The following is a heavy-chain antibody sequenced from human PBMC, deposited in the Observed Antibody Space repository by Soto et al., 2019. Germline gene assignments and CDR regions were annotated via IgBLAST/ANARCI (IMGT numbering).Heavy chain of an antibody. CDR3: ARDIAFDIDY. V-gene: IGHV1-18*01. J-gene: IGHJ4*02. CDR2: IYSKAGKM. Sequence: QVHLLQSGAEVQKPGASVKVSCKTSGYTFNDFGITWVRQAPGLGLEWLGWIYSKAGKMNFAPKFQNRVIMTTATSTSTAFMELTSLTFDGSAIYFCARDIAFDIDYWCQGTLVTVS. CDR1: GYTFNDFG. D-gene: IGHD2-15*01.